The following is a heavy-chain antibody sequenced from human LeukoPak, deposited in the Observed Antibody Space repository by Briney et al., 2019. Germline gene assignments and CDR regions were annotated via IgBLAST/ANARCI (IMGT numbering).Heavy chain of an antibody. CDR2: INPSGGST. Sequence: ASVKVSCKASGYTFTSYYMHWVRQAPGQGLEWMGIINPSGGSTSYAQKFQGRVTITTDESTSTAYMELGSLRSEDTAVYYCAREGLGIAVAYFDYWGQGTLVTVSS. V-gene: IGHV1-46*01. CDR3: AREGLGIAVAYFDY. D-gene: IGHD6-19*01. J-gene: IGHJ4*02. CDR1: GYTFTSYY.